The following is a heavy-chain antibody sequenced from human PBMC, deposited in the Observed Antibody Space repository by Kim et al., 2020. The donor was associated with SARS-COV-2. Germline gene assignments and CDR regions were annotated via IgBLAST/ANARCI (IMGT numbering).Heavy chain of an antibody. CDR2: INHSGST. Sequence: SETLCLTCAVYGGSFSGYYWSWVRQAPGKGLEWIGEINHSGSTNYNPSLKSGVTISVDTSKNQFSLKLISVTTADTAVYYCARVGRFLEWLLSHHYYYYMDVWGKGTTVTVSS. CDR3: ARVGRFLEWLLSHHYYYYMDV. J-gene: IGHJ6*03. CDR1: GGSFSGYY. D-gene: IGHD3-3*01. V-gene: IGHV4-34*01.